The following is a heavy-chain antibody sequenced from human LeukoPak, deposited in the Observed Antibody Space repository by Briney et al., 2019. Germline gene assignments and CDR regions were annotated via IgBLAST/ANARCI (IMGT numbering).Heavy chain of an antibody. V-gene: IGHV3-21*01. J-gene: IGHJ4*02. D-gene: IGHD6-13*01. Sequence: GGSLRLSCAASGFTFSSYSMNWVRQAPGKGLEWVSSISSSSSYIYYTDSVKGRFTISIDNAKNSLYLQMNSLRAEDTAAYYCARVAAAGIGEDYWGQGTLVTVSS. CDR2: ISSSSSYI. CDR3: ARVAAAGIGEDY. CDR1: GFTFSSYS.